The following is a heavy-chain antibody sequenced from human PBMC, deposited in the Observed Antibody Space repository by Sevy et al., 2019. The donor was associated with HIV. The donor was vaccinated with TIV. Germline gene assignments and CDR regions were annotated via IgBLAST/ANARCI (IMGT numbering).Heavy chain of an antibody. CDR2: IYYSGST. CDR1: GGSISSGGYY. D-gene: IGHD3-10*01. V-gene: IGHV4-31*03. Sequence: SETLSLTCTVSGGSISSGGYYWSWIRQHPGKGLEWIGYIYYSGSTYYHPSLKSRVTISVDTSKNQFSLKLSSVTAADTAVYYCARVGSYYGSGSYYNAYNWFDPWGQGTLVTVSS. CDR3: ARVGSYYGSGSYYNAYNWFDP. J-gene: IGHJ5*02.